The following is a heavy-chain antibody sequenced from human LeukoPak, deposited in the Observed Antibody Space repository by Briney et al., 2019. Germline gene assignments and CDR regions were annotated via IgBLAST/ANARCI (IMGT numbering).Heavy chain of an antibody. CDR1: GYTFTSYG. V-gene: IGHV7-4-1*02. J-gene: IGHJ3*02. Sequence: ASVKVSCKASGYTFTSYGISWVRQAPGQGLEWMGWINTNTGIPTYAQGFTGRFVFSLDTSVSTAYLQISSLKAADTALYYCARVKRAVTSTGEAFDIWGLGTMVTVSS. D-gene: IGHD6-19*01. CDR2: INTNTGIP. CDR3: ARVKRAVTSTGEAFDI.